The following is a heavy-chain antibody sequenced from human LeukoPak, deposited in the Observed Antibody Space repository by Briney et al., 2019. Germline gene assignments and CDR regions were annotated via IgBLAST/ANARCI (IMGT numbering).Heavy chain of an antibody. D-gene: IGHD1-26*01. CDR3: ARDSGSHAPDY. J-gene: IGHJ4*02. Sequence: ASVKVSCKASGYTFTGYYMYWVRQAPGQGLEWMGWINPNIVDTNYAQKFQGRVTMTRDTSISTAYMELSRLRSDDTAVYYCARDSGSHAPDYWGQGTLVTVSS. V-gene: IGHV1-2*02. CDR2: INPNIVDT. CDR1: GYTFTGYY.